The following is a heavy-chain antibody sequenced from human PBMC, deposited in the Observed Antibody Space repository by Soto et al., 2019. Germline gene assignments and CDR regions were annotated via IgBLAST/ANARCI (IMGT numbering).Heavy chain of an antibody. J-gene: IGHJ5*02. CDR2: IYYSGST. CDR3: ARALPNRFVVVVAAARGDWFAP. V-gene: IGHV4-59*12. Sequence: SETLSLTCTVSGGSISSYYWSWIRQPPGKGLEWIGYIYYSGSTNYNPSLKSRVTISVDTSKNQFSLKLSSVTAADTAVYYCARALPNRFVVVVAAARGDWFAPWGQGTLVTVSS. D-gene: IGHD2-15*01. CDR1: GGSISSYY.